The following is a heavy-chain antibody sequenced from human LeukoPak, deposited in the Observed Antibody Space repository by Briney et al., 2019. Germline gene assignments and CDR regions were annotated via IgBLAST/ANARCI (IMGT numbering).Heavy chain of an antibody. Sequence: GESLKISCKGSEYSFTTYWIGWVRQMPGKGLEWMGIIYPGDSDTRYSPSFQGQVTISADKSISTAYLQWSSLKASDTAMYYCARSFYYDTSGYSKPNYFDPWGQGTLVTVSS. V-gene: IGHV5-51*01. CDR2: IYPGDSDT. D-gene: IGHD3-22*01. CDR3: ARSFYYDTSGYSKPNYFDP. CDR1: EYSFTTYW. J-gene: IGHJ5*02.